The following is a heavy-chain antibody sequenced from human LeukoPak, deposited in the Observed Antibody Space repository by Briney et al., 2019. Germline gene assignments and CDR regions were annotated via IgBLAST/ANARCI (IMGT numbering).Heavy chain of an antibody. D-gene: IGHD2-8*01. J-gene: IGHJ4*02. V-gene: IGHV3-74*01. CDR2: INSNGRST. Sequence: QPGGSLRLSCAASGFSFSSYWMHWVRQAPGKGLVWVSRINSNGRSTSYADSVKGRFTISRDNAKNTLYLEMNNLRAEDTAVYYCTRDVWGDRDNNFDCWGQGTLVTVSS. CDR3: TRDVWGDRDNNFDC. CDR1: GFSFSSYW.